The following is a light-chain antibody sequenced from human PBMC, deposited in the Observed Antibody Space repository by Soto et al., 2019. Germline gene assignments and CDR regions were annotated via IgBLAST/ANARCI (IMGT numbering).Light chain of an antibody. J-gene: IGKJ3*01. CDR1: QSVSSY. V-gene: IGKV3-11*01. Sequence: EIVLTQSPATLSLSPGERATLSCRASQSVSSYLAWYQQKPGQAPRLLIYDASNRATGIPARFSGSGSGTDFTLTISSLEPEDSAVYYCQQRSNFGPGTKVDIK. CDR2: DAS. CDR3: QQRSN.